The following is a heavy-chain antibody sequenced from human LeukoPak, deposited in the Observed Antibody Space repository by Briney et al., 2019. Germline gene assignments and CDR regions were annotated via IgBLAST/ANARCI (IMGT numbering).Heavy chain of an antibody. Sequence: KPSETLSLTCAVYGGSFSGYYWSWIRQPPGKGLEWIGEINHSGSTNYNPSLKSRVTISVDKSKNQFSLKRSSVTAADTAVYYCASRTPVTIPFGYWGQETLVTAPS. V-gene: IGHV4-34*01. CDR3: ASRTPVTIPFGY. CDR1: GGSFSGYY. CDR2: INHSGST. D-gene: IGHD4-11*01. J-gene: IGHJ4*02.